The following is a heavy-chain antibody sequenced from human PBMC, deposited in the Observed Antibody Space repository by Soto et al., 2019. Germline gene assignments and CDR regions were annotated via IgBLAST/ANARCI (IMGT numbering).Heavy chain of an antibody. J-gene: IGHJ4*02. CDR2: IIPILGIA. V-gene: IGHV1-69*02. D-gene: IGHD3-10*01. CDR3: ARSYGSGSPAIGY. Sequence: SVKVSCKASGGTFSSYTISWVRQAPGQGLEWMGRIIPILGIANYAQKFQGRVTITADKSTSTAYMELSSLRSEDTAVYYCARSYGSGSPAIGYWGQGTLVTVSS. CDR1: GGTFSSYT.